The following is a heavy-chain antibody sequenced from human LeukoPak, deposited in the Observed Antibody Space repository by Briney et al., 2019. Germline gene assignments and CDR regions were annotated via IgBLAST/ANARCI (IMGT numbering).Heavy chain of an antibody. CDR2: ISGSGAST. J-gene: IGHJ4*02. CDR3: AKDTSGYDGDFDY. D-gene: IGHD5-12*01. CDR1: GFTFSSYA. V-gene: IGHV3-23*01. Sequence: PGGSLRLSCAASGFTFSSYAMSWVRQAPGKGLEWVSAISGSGASTYYADSVKGRFTISRDNSKDALYLQMNSLRAEDTAVYYCAKDTSGYDGDFDYWGQGTLVTVSS.